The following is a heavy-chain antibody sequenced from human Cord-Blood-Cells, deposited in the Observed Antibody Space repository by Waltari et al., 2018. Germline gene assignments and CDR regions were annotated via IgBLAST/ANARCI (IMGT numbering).Heavy chain of an antibody. V-gene: IGHV1-69*01. J-gene: IGHJ4*02. CDR1: GGTFSSYA. CDR2: TIPIFGTE. Sequence: QVQLVQSGAEVKKPGSSVKVSCKASGGTFSSYAISWVRQAPGQGLEWMGVTIPIFGTENYDKKFQGRVTITADESTSTAYMELSSLRSEDTAVYYCARDFGGSGSYYFDYWGQGTLVTVSS. D-gene: IGHD3-10*01. CDR3: ARDFGGSGSYYFDY.